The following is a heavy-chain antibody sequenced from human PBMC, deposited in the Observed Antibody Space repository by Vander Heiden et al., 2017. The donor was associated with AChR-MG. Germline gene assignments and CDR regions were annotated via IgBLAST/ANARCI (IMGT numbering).Heavy chain of an antibody. Sequence: QVQLVESGGGVVQPGGSLRLSCAASGFSFRNYGMHWVRQAPGRGLEWVAVTSYDESKKYYADSVKGRFIISRDNSKNTLYLQMNSLRAEDTAIYYCAKDRIVGATGWASDIWGQGTMVTVSS. J-gene: IGHJ3*02. D-gene: IGHD1-26*01. CDR1: GFSFRNYG. V-gene: IGHV3-30*18. CDR2: TSYDESKK. CDR3: AKDRIVGATGWASDI.